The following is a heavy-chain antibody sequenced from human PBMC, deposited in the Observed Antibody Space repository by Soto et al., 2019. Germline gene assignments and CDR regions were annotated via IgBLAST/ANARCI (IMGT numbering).Heavy chain of an antibody. D-gene: IGHD3-10*01. CDR2: IIPIFGTA. Sequence: SVKVSCKASGGTFSSYAISWVRQAPGQGLEWLGGIIPIFGTANYAQKFQGRVTITADESTSTAYMELSSLRSEDTAVYYCARTYYYGSGAPLPGYYGMDVWGQGTTVTVSS. V-gene: IGHV1-69*13. J-gene: IGHJ6*02. CDR1: GGTFSSYA. CDR3: ARTYYYGSGAPLPGYYGMDV.